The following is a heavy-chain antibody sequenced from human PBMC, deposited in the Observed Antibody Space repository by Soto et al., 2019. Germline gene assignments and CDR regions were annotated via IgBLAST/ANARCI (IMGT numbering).Heavy chain of an antibody. J-gene: IGHJ4*02. D-gene: IGHD3-22*01. CDR2: INPSGGST. CDR1: GYTFTSYY. Sequence: GASVKVSCNASGYTFTSYYMHWVRQAPGQGLEWMGIINPSGGSTRYAQKFQGRVTMTRDTSTSTVYMELSSLRSEDTAVYYCARGLIYDSSGYYFDYWGQGTLVTVSS. V-gene: IGHV1-46*01. CDR3: ARGLIYDSSGYYFDY.